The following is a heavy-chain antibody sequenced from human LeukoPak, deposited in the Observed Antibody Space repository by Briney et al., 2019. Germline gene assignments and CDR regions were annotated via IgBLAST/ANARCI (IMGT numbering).Heavy chain of an antibody. CDR3: AREYSSGWYNYYYYGMDV. J-gene: IGHJ6*02. CDR1: GFTFSSYW. V-gene: IGHV3-7*03. CDR2: IKQDGSEK. Sequence: PGGSLRLSCAASGFTFSSYWMSWVRQAPGKGLEWVANIKQDGSEKYYVDSVKGRFTISRDNAKNSLYLQMNSLRAEDTAVYYCAREYSSGWYNYYYYGMDVWGQGTTATVSS. D-gene: IGHD6-19*01.